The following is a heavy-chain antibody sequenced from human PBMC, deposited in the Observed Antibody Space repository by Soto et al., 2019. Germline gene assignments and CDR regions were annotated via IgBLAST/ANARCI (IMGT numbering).Heavy chain of an antibody. V-gene: IGHV1-24*01. CDR3: ATEVGSAAAGDPYYYYGMDV. J-gene: IGHJ6*02. D-gene: IGHD6-13*01. Sequence: VASVKVSCKVSGYTLTELSMHWVRQAPGKGLEWMGGFDPEDGETIYAQKFQGRVTMTEDTSTDTAYMELSSLRSEDTAVYYCATEVGSAAAGDPYYYYGMDVWGQGTTVTVSS. CDR1: GYTLTELS. CDR2: FDPEDGET.